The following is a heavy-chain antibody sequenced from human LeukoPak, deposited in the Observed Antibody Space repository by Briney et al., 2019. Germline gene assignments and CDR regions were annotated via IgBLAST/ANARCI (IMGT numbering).Heavy chain of an antibody. Sequence: ASVKVSCKASGYTCTGYYMHWVRQATGQRLEWMGWINPNSGGTNYAQKFQGRVTMTRDTSISTAYMELSRLRSDDTAVYYCASITMVRGVDYWGQGTLVTVSA. D-gene: IGHD3-10*01. V-gene: IGHV1-2*02. CDR2: INPNSGGT. J-gene: IGHJ4*02. CDR3: ASITMVRGVDY. CDR1: GYTCTGYY.